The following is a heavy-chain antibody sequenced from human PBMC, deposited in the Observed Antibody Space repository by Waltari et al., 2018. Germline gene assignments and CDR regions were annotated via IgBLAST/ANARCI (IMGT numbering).Heavy chain of an antibody. CDR2: IIPILGSP. Sequence: QVQVVQSGAAVRKPGSAVTVSCKTSGGTSSSHAISWGRQARGQGLEWMGGIIPILGSPKYAQRFQGRVTITADESTNTAYMELSRLRSDDTAVYYCARQYYYDSIGSWEGLVSWGQGTLVTVAS. V-gene: IGHV1-69*12. CDR3: ARQYYYDSIGSWEGLVS. CDR1: GGTSSSHA. D-gene: IGHD3-22*01. J-gene: IGHJ4*02.